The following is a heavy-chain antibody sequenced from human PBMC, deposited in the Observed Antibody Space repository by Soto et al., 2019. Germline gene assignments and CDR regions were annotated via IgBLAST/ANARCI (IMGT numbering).Heavy chain of an antibody. CDR1: GFTFSEYA. CDR2: ISSSGGTT. Sequence: EVQLLESGGGLVQPGGSLRLSCAASGFTFSEYAMSWVRQAPGKGLEWVSSISSSGGTTSYTDSVKGRFTISRDNSKNTLFLQMNGLRAEDTDIYYCTKEPKKSISHDYWGLGTLVTVSP. D-gene: IGHD2-21*01. J-gene: IGHJ4*02. CDR3: TKEPKKSISHDY. V-gene: IGHV3-23*01.